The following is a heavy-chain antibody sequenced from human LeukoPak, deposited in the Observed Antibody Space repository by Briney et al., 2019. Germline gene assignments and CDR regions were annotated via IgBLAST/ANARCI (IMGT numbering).Heavy chain of an antibody. Sequence: SETLSLTCTVSGGSVSSASYHWSWIRQSPGKGLEWIGYIYYSGSTNYNPSLKSRVTISIDTSKNQFSLKLNSVTAADTAVYYCARDQGSGNRAFDIWGQGTMVTVSS. V-gene: IGHV4-61*01. D-gene: IGHD4-23*01. CDR1: GGSVSSASYH. CDR3: ARDQGSGNRAFDI. CDR2: IYYSGST. J-gene: IGHJ3*02.